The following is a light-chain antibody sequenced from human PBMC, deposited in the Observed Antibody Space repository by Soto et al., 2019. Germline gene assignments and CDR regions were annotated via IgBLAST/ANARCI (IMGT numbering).Light chain of an antibody. Sequence: DVVMTQSPLSLPVTLGQPASISCRSSQSHVYSDGNTYLTWFQQRPGQSPRRLIYKVSNRDSGVPDRFSGSGSGTDFTLKISRVEAEDVGVYYCLQGSHWPRTFGQGTKVEIK. CDR2: KVS. J-gene: IGKJ1*01. V-gene: IGKV2-30*01. CDR3: LQGSHWPRT. CDR1: QSHVYSDGNTY.